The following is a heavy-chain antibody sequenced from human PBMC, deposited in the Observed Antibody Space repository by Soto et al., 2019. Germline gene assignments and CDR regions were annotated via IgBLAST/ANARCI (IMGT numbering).Heavy chain of an antibody. J-gene: IGHJ5*02. Sequence: SETLSLTCTVSGGSISSYYWSWIRQPPGKGLEWIGYIYYSGSTNYNPSLKSRVTISVDTSKNQFSLKLSSVTAADTAVYYCARAHPSLYCSSTSCYNSWFDPWGQGTLVTVSS. D-gene: IGHD2-2*02. CDR3: ARAHPSLYCSSTSCYNSWFDP. CDR2: IYYSGST. CDR1: GGSISSYY. V-gene: IGHV4-59*01.